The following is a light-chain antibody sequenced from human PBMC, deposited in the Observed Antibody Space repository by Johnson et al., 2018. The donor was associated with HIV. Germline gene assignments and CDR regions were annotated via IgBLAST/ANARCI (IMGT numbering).Light chain of an antibody. CDR1: SSNIGNNY. J-gene: IGLJ1*01. CDR2: DNN. CDR3: GTWDSSLRVLYV. Sequence: AVLTQPPSVSAAPGQKVTISCSGSSSNIGNNYVSWYQQLPGTAPKLLIYDNNKRPSGIPDRFSGSKSGTSATLGITGLQTGDEADYYCGTWDSSLRVLYVFGTGTKVTVL. V-gene: IGLV1-51*01.